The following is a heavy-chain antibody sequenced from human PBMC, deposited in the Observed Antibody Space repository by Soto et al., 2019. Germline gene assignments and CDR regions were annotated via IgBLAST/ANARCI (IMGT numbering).Heavy chain of an antibody. CDR2: INAGDGNT. CDR1: GYTFTSYA. D-gene: IGHD6-6*01. CDR3: ARGNYVYSSSFSVY. J-gene: IGHJ4*02. Sequence: QVQLVQSGAEVKKPGASVKVSCKASGYTFTSYAIHWVRQAPGQRLEWLGWINAGDGNTKYSQKFQGRGPITRDPSASTAYMKLSSLRSEDTAVYYCARGNYVYSSSFSVYWGQGTLVTVSS. V-gene: IGHV1-3*01.